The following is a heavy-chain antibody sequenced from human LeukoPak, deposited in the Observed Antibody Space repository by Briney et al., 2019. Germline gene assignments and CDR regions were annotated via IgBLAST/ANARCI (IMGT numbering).Heavy chain of an antibody. Sequence: GGSLRLSCAASGFTYSSYAMSWVRQAPGKGLEWVSAISSSGGSTYYADSVKGRFTISRDNSKNTLFLRMNSLRAEDTAVYYCAKGESNWDYYFDYWGQGTLVTVSS. J-gene: IGHJ4*02. CDR3: AKGESNWDYYFDY. CDR1: GFTYSSYA. V-gene: IGHV3-23*01. D-gene: IGHD7-27*01. CDR2: ISSSGGST.